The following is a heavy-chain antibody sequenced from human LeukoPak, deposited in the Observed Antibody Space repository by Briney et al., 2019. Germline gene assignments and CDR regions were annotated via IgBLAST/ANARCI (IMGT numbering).Heavy chain of an antibody. CDR1: GFTFSSYA. CDR3: AKEAISGWYFNYFDY. V-gene: IGHV3-30*02. CDR2: IRYDGSNK. J-gene: IGHJ4*02. D-gene: IGHD6-19*01. Sequence: GGSLRLSCAASGFTFSSYAMSWVRQAPGKGLEWVAFIRYDGSNKYYADSVKGRFTISRDNSKNTLYLQMNSLRAEDTAVYYCAKEAISGWYFNYFDYWGQGTLVTVSS.